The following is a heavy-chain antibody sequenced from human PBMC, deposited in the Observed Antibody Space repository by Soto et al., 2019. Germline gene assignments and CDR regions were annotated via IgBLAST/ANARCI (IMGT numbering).Heavy chain of an antibody. J-gene: IGHJ3*01. CDR1: GFIFSTYS. V-gene: IGHV3-21*01. Sequence: EVQVVESGGGLVKPGGSLRLTCAGSGFIFSTYSMNWVRQAPGKGLEWVSSINSGSSYRYYADSVKGXXXXSXDNXXXXXXXXXXXXXXXDXXIXYCVGLPQWLGGDDTFDLWGQGTMVXVSS. CDR3: VGLPQWLGGDDTFDL. CDR2: INSGSSYR. D-gene: IGHD6-19*01.